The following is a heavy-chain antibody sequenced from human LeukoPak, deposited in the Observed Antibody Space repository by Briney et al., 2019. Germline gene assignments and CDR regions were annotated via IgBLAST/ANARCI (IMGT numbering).Heavy chain of an antibody. CDR2: LFYSGTT. Sequence: AYLFYSGTTYYNPSLKSRVTISVDTSKNQFSLQLSSVTAADTAVYYCARDFRGGSGGIDYWGQGSLVTVSS. J-gene: IGHJ4*02. D-gene: IGHD3-10*01. CDR3: ARDFRGGSGGIDY. V-gene: IGHV4-31*02.